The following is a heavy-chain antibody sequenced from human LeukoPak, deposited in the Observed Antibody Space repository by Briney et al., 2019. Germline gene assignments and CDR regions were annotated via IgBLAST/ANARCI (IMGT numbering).Heavy chain of an antibody. CDR1: GFTFSDYA. CDR2: ASYDGNNK. J-gene: IGHJ4*02. Sequence: GGSLRLSCVASGFTFSDYAMHWVRQAPGKGLEWVAVASYDGNNKYYADSVKGRFTISRDNSKNTVYLQMNSLRAEDTAVYYYARVGRSSDYFDSWGQGTLVTVSS. V-gene: IGHV3-30-3*01. CDR3: ARVGRSSDYFDS.